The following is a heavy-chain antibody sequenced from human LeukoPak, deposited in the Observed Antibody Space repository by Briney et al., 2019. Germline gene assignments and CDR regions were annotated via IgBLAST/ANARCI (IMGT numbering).Heavy chain of an antibody. CDR1: GFTFSSYA. V-gene: IGHV3-30*04. CDR2: ISYDGRNK. D-gene: IGHD4/OR15-4a*01. J-gene: IGHJ4*02. CDR3: ASGDYGDLTF. Sequence: GGSLRLSCAASGFTFSSYALHWHRQAPGKGLEWLAVISYDGRNKYYADCVKGRFTISRDNSKNTLFMQMDSLRAEDTAVYYCASGDYGDLTFWGQGTLVTVSS.